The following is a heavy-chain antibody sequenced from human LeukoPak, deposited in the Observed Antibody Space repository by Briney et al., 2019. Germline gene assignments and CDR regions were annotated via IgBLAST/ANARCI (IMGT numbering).Heavy chain of an antibody. CDR3: ARGLGYYYDSSGYYTSYPWFDP. CDR1: GASISGYY. J-gene: IGHJ5*02. V-gene: IGHV4-59*01. D-gene: IGHD3-22*01. Sequence: QPSETLSLTCTVSGASISGYYWNWIRQSPGKGLEWIAFIYDTGSTNSNPSLRSRVTISVDTSKNQFSLKLSSVTAADTAVYYCARGLGYYYDSSGYYTSYPWFDPWGQGTLVTVSS. CDR2: IYDTGST.